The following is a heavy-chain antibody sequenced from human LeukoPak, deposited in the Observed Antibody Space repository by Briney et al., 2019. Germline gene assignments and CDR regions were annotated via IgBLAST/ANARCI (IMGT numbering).Heavy chain of an antibody. J-gene: IGHJ4*02. V-gene: IGHV3-74*01. Sequence: PGGSLRLSCSASGFTFISYWMHWVRQAPGKGLVWVSRINGDGSSTIYADSVKGRFTISRDNAKNTLYLQMNSLRAEDTAVYYCTSDRTGMGDYWGQGTLVTVSS. CDR1: GFTFISYW. CDR3: TSDRTGMGDY. D-gene: IGHD3-10*01. CDR2: INGDGSST.